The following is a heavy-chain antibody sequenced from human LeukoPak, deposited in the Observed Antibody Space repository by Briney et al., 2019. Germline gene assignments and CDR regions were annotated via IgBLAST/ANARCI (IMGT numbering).Heavy chain of an antibody. J-gene: IGHJ4*02. Sequence: QPGRSLRLSCAASGFTFSSYGMHWVRQAPGKGLEWVAVISYDGSIKYYADSVKGRFTISRDSSKNTLYLQMNSLRAEDTAVYYCAKDPNYGGGYFDYWGQGTLVTVSS. CDR3: AKDPNYGGGYFDY. CDR2: ISYDGSIK. CDR1: GFTFSSYG. D-gene: IGHD4-17*01. V-gene: IGHV3-30*18.